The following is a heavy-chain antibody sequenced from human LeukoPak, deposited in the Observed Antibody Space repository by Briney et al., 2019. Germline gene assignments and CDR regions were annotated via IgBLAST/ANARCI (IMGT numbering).Heavy chain of an antibody. CDR1: GFTFSGSA. J-gene: IGHJ6*02. Sequence: GGSLRLSCAASGFTFSGSAMHWVRQASGKGLEWVGRIRSKANSYATAYAASVKGRFTISRDDSKNTAYLQMNSLKTEDTAVYYCTRQVVDTAMAYYYYYGMDVWGQGTTVTVSS. D-gene: IGHD5-18*01. V-gene: IGHV3-73*01. CDR2: IRSKANSYAT. CDR3: TRQVVDTAMAYYYYYGMDV.